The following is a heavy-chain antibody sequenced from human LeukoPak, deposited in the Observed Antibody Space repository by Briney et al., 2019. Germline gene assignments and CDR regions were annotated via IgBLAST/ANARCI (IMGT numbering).Heavy chain of an antibody. V-gene: IGHV4-59*01. CDR3: ARVVYGSGSYYNDY. Sequence: SETLSLTCTVSGGSISSYYWSWIRQPPGKGLEWIGYIYYSGSTNYNPSLEGRVTISVDKSKNQFSLQLISMTAADTAVYYCARVVYGSGSYYNDYWGQGNLVTVSS. CDR1: GGSISSYY. D-gene: IGHD3-10*01. CDR2: IYYSGST. J-gene: IGHJ4*02.